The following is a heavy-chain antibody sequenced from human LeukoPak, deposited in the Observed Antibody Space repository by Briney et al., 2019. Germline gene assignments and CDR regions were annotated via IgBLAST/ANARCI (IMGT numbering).Heavy chain of an antibody. Sequence: ASVKVSCKVSGYTLTELSMHWVRQAPGKGLEWMGGFDPEDGETIYAQKFQGRVTMTEDTSTDTAYMELSSLRSVDTAVYYCATAGYSSSWYEGTTFDYWGQGTLVTVSS. CDR1: GYTLTELS. CDR2: FDPEDGET. D-gene: IGHD6-13*01. V-gene: IGHV1-24*01. J-gene: IGHJ4*02. CDR3: ATAGYSSSWYEGTTFDY.